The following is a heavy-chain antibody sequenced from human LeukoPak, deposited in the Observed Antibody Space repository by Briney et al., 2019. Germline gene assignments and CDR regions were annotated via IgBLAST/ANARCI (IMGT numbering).Heavy chain of an antibody. CDR3: AKVQEGITIFGVVGAFDI. Sequence: GGSLRLSCAASGFIFNHYAMSWVRQAPGKGLEWVSSITGDGYTFYADSVKGQFTISRDNSKDTLYLQMSSLRAEDTAIYYCAKVQEGITIFGVVGAFDIWGQGTMVTVSS. V-gene: IGHV3-23*01. J-gene: IGHJ3*02. D-gene: IGHD3-3*01. CDR1: GFIFNHYA. CDR2: ITGDGYT.